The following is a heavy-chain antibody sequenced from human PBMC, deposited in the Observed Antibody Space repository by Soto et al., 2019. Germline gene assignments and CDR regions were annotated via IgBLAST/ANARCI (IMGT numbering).Heavy chain of an antibody. D-gene: IGHD3-9*01. V-gene: IGHV5-10-1*01. CDR1: GYIFSSYW. Sequence: PGESLKISCKGSGYIFSSYWIIWGRQMPWKGLEWMGRINPSDSYNNYSPSFQGHVTISTDNSINTAYLQWASLGASDTAIYYCARRIYYDLLTGYPHDFFDLWGQGTLVTVSS. CDR3: ARRIYYDLLTGYPHDFFDL. J-gene: IGHJ5*02. CDR2: INPSDSYN.